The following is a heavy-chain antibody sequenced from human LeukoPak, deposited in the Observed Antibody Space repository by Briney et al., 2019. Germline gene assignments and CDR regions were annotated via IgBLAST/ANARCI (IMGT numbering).Heavy chain of an antibody. D-gene: IGHD1-26*01. J-gene: IGHJ4*02. CDR1: GXSFTTYW. Sequence: GESLKISCKGSGXSFTTYWSGWVRQMPGKGLEWMGIIYPGDSDTRYSPSFQGQVTISADKSLSTANLQWSSLKASDTAMYYCASQGHSGSYSYWGQGTLVTVSS. CDR2: IYPGDSDT. V-gene: IGHV5-51*01. CDR3: ASQGHSGSYSY.